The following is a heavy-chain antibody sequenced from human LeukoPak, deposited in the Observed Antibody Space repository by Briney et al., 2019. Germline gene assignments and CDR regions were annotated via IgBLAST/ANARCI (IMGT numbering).Heavy chain of an antibody. CDR1: GFTFSSYG. V-gene: IGHV3-30*02. Sequence: GGSLRLSCAASGFTFSSYGMHWVRQAPGKGLEWVAFIRYDGSNKYYADSVKGRFTISRDNSKNTLYLQMNSLRAEDTAVYYCAKDYRQYQLLLYYYFDYWGQGTLVTVSS. D-gene: IGHD2-2*01. CDR2: IRYDGSNK. J-gene: IGHJ4*02. CDR3: AKDYRQYQLLLYYYFDY.